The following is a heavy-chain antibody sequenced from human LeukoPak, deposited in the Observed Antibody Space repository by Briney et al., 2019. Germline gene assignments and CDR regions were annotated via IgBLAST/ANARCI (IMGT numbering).Heavy chain of an antibody. V-gene: IGHV4-61*01. Sequence: SETLSLTCTVSGGSVKSYSYYWSWIRQPPGKGLEWIGYIHYSGSTNYNPSLKSRVTISVDTSKNRFSLKLSSVTAADTAMYYCARRFFRAQLSGMDTFDYWGQGTLVTVSS. CDR3: ARRFFRAQLSGMDTFDY. J-gene: IGHJ4*02. CDR2: IHYSGST. D-gene: IGHD1-14*01. CDR1: GGSVKSYSYY.